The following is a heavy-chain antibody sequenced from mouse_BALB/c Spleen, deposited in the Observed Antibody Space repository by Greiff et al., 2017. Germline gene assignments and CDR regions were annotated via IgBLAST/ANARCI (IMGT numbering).Heavy chain of an antibody. Sequence: VQLVESGPGLVAPSQSLSITCTVSGFSLTGYGVNWVRQPPGKGLEWLGMIWGDGSTDYNSALKSRLSISKDNSKSQVFLKMNSLQTDDTARYYCARDHHYGSSSWFAYWGQGTLVTVSA. CDR2: IWGDGST. CDR3: ARDHHYGSSSWFAY. D-gene: IGHD1-1*01. CDR1: GFSLTGYG. V-gene: IGHV2-6-7*01. J-gene: IGHJ3*01.